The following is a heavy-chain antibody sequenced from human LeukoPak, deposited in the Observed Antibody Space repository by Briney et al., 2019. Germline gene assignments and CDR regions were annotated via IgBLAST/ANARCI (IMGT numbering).Heavy chain of an antibody. Sequence: GGSLRLSCAASGFTFSSYWMSWVRQAPGKGLEWVGNIKQDGSENYYVASVKGRIAISRDNDKNSLNLQMNSLRAEDTAVYYCARDSYSYDSSGYYYAAPHAAFDIWGQGTMVTVSS. J-gene: IGHJ3*02. CDR3: ARDSYSYDSSGYYYAAPHAAFDI. CDR2: IKQDGSEN. V-gene: IGHV3-7*01. CDR1: GFTFSSYW. D-gene: IGHD3-22*01.